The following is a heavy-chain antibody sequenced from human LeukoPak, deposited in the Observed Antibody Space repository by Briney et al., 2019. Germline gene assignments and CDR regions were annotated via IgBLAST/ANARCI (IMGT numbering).Heavy chain of an antibody. J-gene: IGHJ6*02. CDR1: GYTFTSYS. CDR3: ARALAATITKTYYYYGMDV. CDR2: INPSGGST. D-gene: IGHD2-15*01. V-gene: IGHV1-46*01. Sequence: ASVKVSCKASGYTFTSYSMHWVRQAPGQGLEWMGIINPSGGSTSYAQKFQGRVTMTRDTSTSTVYMELSSLRSEDTAVYYCARALAATITKTYYYYGMDVWGQGTTVTVSS.